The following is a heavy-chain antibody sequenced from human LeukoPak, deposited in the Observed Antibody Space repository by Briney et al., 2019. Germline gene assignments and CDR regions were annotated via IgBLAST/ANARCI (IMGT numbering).Heavy chain of an antibody. J-gene: IGHJ4*02. CDR3: AKDCTSTNCYVDY. CDR1: GFTVSSNY. CDR2: ISGSGGST. Sequence: PGRSLRLSCAASGFTVSSNYMSWVRQAPGKGLEWVSAISGSGGSTYYADSVKGRFTISRDNSKNTLYLQMNSLRAEDTALYYCAKDCTSTNCYVDYWGQGTLVTVSS. D-gene: IGHD2-2*01. V-gene: IGHV3-23*01.